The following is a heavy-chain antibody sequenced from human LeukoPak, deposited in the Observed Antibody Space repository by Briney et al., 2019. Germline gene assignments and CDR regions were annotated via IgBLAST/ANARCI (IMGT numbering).Heavy chain of an antibody. Sequence: ASVKVSCETSGYSFTDYYMHWVRQAPGQGLEWMGWINPNSGGTSSAQKFQGRVTMTRDTSITTVYMEVSWLTSDDTAIYYCARADRLHGGPYLIGPWGQGTLVTVSS. J-gene: IGHJ5*02. CDR1: GYSFTDYY. D-gene: IGHD2-21*01. V-gene: IGHV1-2*02. CDR2: INPNSGGT. CDR3: ARADRLHGGPYLIGP.